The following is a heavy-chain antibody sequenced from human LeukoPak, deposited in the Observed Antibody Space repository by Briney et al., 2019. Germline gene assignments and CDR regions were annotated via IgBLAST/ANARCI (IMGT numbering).Heavy chain of an antibody. CDR2: INPNSGGT. V-gene: IGHV1-2*02. CDR1: GYTFTGYY. Sequence: ASVKVSCKASGYTFTGYYMHWVRQAPGQGLEWMGWINPNSGGTNYAQKFQGRVTITADESTSTAYMELSSLRSEDTAVYYCARGLGSIAAAEDYWGQGTLVTVSS. CDR3: ARGLGSIAAAEDY. D-gene: IGHD6-13*01. J-gene: IGHJ4*02.